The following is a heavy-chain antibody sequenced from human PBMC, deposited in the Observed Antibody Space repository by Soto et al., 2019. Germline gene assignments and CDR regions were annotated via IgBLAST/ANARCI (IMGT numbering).Heavy chain of an antibody. CDR3: ARRVFYYYYMDV. J-gene: IGHJ6*03. CDR1: GYSFTIYW. Sequence: PGESLRLSCNGFGYSFTIYWGGWVSQMHGKGREWMGIIYPGDSDTRYSPSFQGQVTISADKSISTAYLQWSSLKASDTAIYYCARRVFYYYYMDVWGKGTTVTVSS. D-gene: IGHD6-13*01. CDR2: IYPGDSDT. V-gene: IGHV5-51*01.